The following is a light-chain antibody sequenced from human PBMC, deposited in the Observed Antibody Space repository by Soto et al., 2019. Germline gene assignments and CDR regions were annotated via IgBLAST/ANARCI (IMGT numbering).Light chain of an antibody. V-gene: IGLV2-23*02. CDR1: SSDFGNYNL. CDR3: CSVTGANTHV. J-gene: IGLJ1*01. CDR2: EVN. Sequence: QSVLTQPASVSGTPGQLITIYCNGTSSDFGNYNLVSWYQQHPGKVPKLILFEVNKRPSGVSGRFSGSKSGNTASLTISGLQAEDEADDYCCSVTGANTHVFGTGNKVTV.